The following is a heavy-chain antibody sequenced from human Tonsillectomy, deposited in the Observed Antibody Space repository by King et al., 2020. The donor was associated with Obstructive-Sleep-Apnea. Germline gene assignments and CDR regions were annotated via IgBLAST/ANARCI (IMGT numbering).Heavy chain of an antibody. D-gene: IGHD6-6*01. J-gene: IGHJ4*02. CDR1: VFTFSSSC. CDR2: IRYDGSNE. Sequence: VQLVESGGGVVQPGGSLILSWAASVFTFSSSCMDWVRQAPGKGLEWVTLIRYDGSNEYYADSVKGRFSVSRDNSKNALFLQMNNLSAEDTAVYYCAKDNSNWSFDYWGQGILVTVSS. V-gene: IGHV3-30*02. CDR3: AKDNSNWSFDY.